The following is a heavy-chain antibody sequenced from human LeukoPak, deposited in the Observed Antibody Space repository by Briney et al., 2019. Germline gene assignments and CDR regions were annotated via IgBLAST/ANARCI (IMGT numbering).Heavy chain of an antibody. Sequence: ASVKVSCKTSGYTFTSYYVSWVRQAPGQGLEWMGWTSGYNAKTKYVQKLQGRVTMTTDTSTSTAYMELRSLRSDDTAVYYCVKVTRHAFDIWGQGTMVTVSS. CDR2: TSGYNAKT. CDR3: VKVTRHAFDI. J-gene: IGHJ3*02. D-gene: IGHD2-21*02. V-gene: IGHV1-18*04. CDR1: GYTFTSYY.